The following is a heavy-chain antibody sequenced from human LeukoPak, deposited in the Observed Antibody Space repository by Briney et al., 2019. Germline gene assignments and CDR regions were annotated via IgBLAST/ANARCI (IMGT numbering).Heavy chain of an antibody. J-gene: IGHJ4*02. D-gene: IGHD3-22*01. CDR1: GFTFSSYW. CDR2: INQDESAK. CDR3: ASPYESSGYPRGPDY. Sequence: SGGSLRLSCAASGFTFSSYWMHWVRQAPGKGLEWVANINQDESAKYYVPSVRGRFTVSRDNAAKSLYLQMNGLRPEDTAVYYCASPYESSGYPRGPDYWSQGTLVTVSS. V-gene: IGHV3-7*01.